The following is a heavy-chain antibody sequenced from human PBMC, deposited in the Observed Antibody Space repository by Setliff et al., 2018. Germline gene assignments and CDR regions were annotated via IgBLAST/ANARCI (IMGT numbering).Heavy chain of an antibody. Sequence: PSETLSLTCAVYGEFFSGYFWSWIRQTPEKGLEWIGEISHSGNTNYNPSFKSRVTISIDTSKNQFSLKVNSVTAADTAVYFCARVLVLGYNWFDPWGQGTLVTVSS. CDR3: ARVLVLGYNWFDP. CDR2: ISHSGNT. D-gene: IGHD3-10*01. CDR1: GEFFSGYF. V-gene: IGHV4-34*01. J-gene: IGHJ5*02.